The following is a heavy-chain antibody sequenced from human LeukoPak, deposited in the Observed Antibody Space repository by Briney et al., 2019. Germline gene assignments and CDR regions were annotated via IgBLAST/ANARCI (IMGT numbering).Heavy chain of an antibody. CDR1: GFTFRNYD. CDR3: SRDYGGNLFYFDY. Sequence: GGSLRLSCAASGFTFRNYDMSWVRQAPGKGLEWVAVIWFDGSNKYYADSVKGRFTISRDNSENTLYLQMNILRAEDTAVYYCSRDYGGNLFYFDYWGQGTLVTVSS. V-gene: IGHV3-33*01. J-gene: IGHJ4*02. CDR2: IWFDGSNK. D-gene: IGHD4-23*01.